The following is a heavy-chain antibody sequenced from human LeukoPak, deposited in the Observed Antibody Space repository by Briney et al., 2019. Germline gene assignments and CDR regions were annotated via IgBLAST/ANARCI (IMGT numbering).Heavy chain of an antibody. CDR3: ARDGAEFGELLESDY. V-gene: IGHV1-18*01. D-gene: IGHD3-10*01. CDR2: ISAYNGNT. J-gene: IGHJ4*02. CDR1: GYTFISYA. Sequence: ASVKVSCKASGYTFISYAMHWVRQAPGQGLEWMGWISAYNGNTNYAQKIQGRVTMTTDTSTSTAYMELRSLRSDDTAVYYCARDGAEFGELLESDYWGQGTLVTVSS.